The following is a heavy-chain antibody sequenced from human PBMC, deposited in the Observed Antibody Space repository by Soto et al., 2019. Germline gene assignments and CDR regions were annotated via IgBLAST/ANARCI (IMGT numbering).Heavy chain of an antibody. Sequence: QVQLVQSGAEVKKPGSSVKVSCKASGGTFSSYAISWVRQAPGQGLEWMGGIIPIFGTANYAQKFQGRVTITADESTSTAYMELSCLRSDDTAVYYCARDRRYSSSSSKNYYYYGMDVWGQGTTVTVSS. CDR3: ARDRRYSSSSSKNYYYYGMDV. CDR1: GGTFSSYA. J-gene: IGHJ6*02. D-gene: IGHD6-13*01. V-gene: IGHV1-69*01. CDR2: IIPIFGTA.